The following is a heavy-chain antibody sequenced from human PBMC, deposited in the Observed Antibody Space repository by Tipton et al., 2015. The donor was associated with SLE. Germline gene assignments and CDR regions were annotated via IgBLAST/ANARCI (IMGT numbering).Heavy chain of an antibody. Sequence: GSLRLSCVASGFTFSSYWMHWVRQAPGEGLMWVSRINSDGSSTYYADSVKGRFTISRDNAKNTLYLQMNSLRAEDTAVYYCVRDYEFRLGRFDPWGQGALVTVSS. CDR2: INSDGSST. D-gene: IGHD3/OR15-3a*01. V-gene: IGHV3-74*01. CDR3: VRDYEFRLGRFDP. CDR1: GFTFSSYW. J-gene: IGHJ5*02.